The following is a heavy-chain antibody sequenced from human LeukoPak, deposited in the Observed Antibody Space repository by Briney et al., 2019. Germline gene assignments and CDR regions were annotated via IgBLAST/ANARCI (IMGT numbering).Heavy chain of an antibody. D-gene: IGHD5-18*01. CDR1: GLTFSSSW. CDR3: ARGIQLWLYYLDS. V-gene: IGHV3-7*01. J-gene: IGHJ4*02. Sequence: GGSLRLSCAASGLTFSSSWMSRVRLAPGRGPEWVANIREDGSEKYYVDSVKGRFTISRDNAKNSLYLQMNSLRDEDTAVYFCARGIQLWLYYLDSWGQGTLVTVSS. CDR2: IREDGSEK.